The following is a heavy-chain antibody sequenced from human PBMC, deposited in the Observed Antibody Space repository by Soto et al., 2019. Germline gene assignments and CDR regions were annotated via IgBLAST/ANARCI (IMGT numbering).Heavy chain of an antibody. CDR3: ARRLYRLGYCSSTSCYGGRGYYCYGMDV. CDR1: GGTFSSYA. D-gene: IGHD2-2*01. J-gene: IGHJ6*02. V-gene: IGHV1-69*06. CDR2: IIPIFGTA. Sequence: SVKVSCKASGGTFSSYAISWVRQAPGQGLEWMGGIIPIFGTANYAQKFQGRVTITADKSTSTAYMELSSLRSEDTAVYYCARRLYRLGYCSSTSCYGGRGYYCYGMDVWGQGTTVTVSS.